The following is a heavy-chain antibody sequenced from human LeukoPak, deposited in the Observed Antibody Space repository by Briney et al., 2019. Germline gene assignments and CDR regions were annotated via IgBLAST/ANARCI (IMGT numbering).Heavy chain of an antibody. V-gene: IGHV3-23*01. Sequence: GGSLRLSCAASGFTFSSYAMSWVRQAPGKGLEWVSSISGSGDNTYYADSVKGRFTISRDNSKDTLYLQMNTLRAEDTALYYCAKQGNAYDVWGQGTLVTVSS. CDR2: ISGSGDNT. CDR1: GFTFSSYA. CDR3: AKQGNAYDV. J-gene: IGHJ3*01.